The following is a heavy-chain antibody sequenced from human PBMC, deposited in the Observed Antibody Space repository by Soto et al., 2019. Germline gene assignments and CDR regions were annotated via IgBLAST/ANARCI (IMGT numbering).Heavy chain of an antibody. CDR2: ISAYNGNT. Sequence: ASVKVTCKASGGTFSSYAISWVRQAPGQGLEWMGWISAYNGNTNYAQKLQGRVTMTTDTSTSTAYMELRSLRSDDTAVYYCARAPITMTEGPWFDPWGQGTLVTGSS. V-gene: IGHV1-18*01. CDR1: GGTFSSYA. CDR3: ARAPITMTEGPWFDP. J-gene: IGHJ5*02. D-gene: IGHD3-22*01.